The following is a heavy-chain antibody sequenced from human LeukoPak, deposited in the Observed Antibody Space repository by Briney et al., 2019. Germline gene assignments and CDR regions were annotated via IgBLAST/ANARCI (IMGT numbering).Heavy chain of an antibody. V-gene: IGHV4-61*01. J-gene: IGHJ5*02. CDR2: IYYSGST. CDR1: GGSVSSGSYY. D-gene: IGHD5-24*01. CDR3: ASRERNSNWFDP. Sequence: SETLSLTCTVSGGSVSSGSYYWSWIRQPPGKGLEWIGYIYYSGSTYYNPSLKSRVTISVDTSKNQFSLKLSSVTAADTAVYYCASRERNSNWFDPWGQGTLVTVSS.